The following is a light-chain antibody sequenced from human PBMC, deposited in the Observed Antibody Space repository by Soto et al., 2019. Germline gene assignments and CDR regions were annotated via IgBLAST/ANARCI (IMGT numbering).Light chain of an antibody. Sequence: EIVLTQSPATLSLSPGERATLSCRASQSVINYLAWYQQKPGQAPRLLIYYTSNRATGIPARFSGSGSGTDFTLIISSLEPEDFAVYYCQQRANWPLTFGGGTKVEIK. CDR1: QSVINY. J-gene: IGKJ4*01. CDR2: YTS. V-gene: IGKV3-11*01. CDR3: QQRANWPLT.